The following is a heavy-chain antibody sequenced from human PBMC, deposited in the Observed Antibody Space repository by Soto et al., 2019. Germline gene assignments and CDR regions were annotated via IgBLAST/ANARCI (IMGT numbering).Heavy chain of an antibody. CDR2: ITGSGDYT. V-gene: IGHV3-23*01. CDR1: VFTFSNYA. J-gene: IGHJ4*02. D-gene: IGHD3-22*01. Sequence: VGSLRLSCASSVFTFSNYAMSCVRHSPGKWLEWVASITGSGDYTYYADSVKGRFTISRDNSKNTLYLQMNSLRAEDTAVYYCAKARYYDSTGYLYYFDYWGQGTLVNVSS. CDR3: AKARYYDSTGYLYYFDY.